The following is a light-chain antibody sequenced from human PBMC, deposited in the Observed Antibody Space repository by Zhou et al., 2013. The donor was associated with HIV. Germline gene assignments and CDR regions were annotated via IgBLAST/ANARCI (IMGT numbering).Light chain of an antibody. V-gene: IGKV3-15*01. CDR1: QNIRRN. J-gene: IGKJ2*01. CDR3: QQYDSWPPYT. CDR2: DAS. Sequence: EIVMTQSPATLSVSPGERVTLSCRASQNIRRNLAWYQQKLGQSPRLLMYDASTRATGISARFSGSGSGAEFTLTISSLQSEDFAVYYCQQYDSWPPYTFGQGTQAGDQT.